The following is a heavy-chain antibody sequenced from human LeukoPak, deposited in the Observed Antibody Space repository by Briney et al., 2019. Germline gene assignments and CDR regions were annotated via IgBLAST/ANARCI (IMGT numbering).Heavy chain of an antibody. V-gene: IGHV4-4*02. J-gene: IGHJ6*04. Sequence: SGTLSLTCAVSGGSISSSNWWSWVRQPPGKGLERIGEIYHSGSTNYNPSLKSRVTISVDKSKNQFSLKLSSVTAADTAVYYCARLRKDGPSPYYYYGMDVWGKGTTVTVSS. D-gene: IGHD4-17*01. CDR3: ARLRKDGPSPYYYYGMDV. CDR2: IYHSGST. CDR1: GGSISSSNW.